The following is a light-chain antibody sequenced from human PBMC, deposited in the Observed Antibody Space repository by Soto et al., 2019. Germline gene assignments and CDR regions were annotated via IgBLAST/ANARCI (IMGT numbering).Light chain of an antibody. Sequence: EIVLTQSPGTLSLSPGERATLSCRASQSVSSSYLAWYQQKPGQAPRLLIFAASSRATGIPDRFSGRGSGTDFTLTISRLEPEDFALYYCQQYGSSPLTFGPGTKVDIK. J-gene: IGKJ3*01. CDR3: QQYGSSPLT. CDR2: AAS. CDR1: QSVSSSY. V-gene: IGKV3-20*01.